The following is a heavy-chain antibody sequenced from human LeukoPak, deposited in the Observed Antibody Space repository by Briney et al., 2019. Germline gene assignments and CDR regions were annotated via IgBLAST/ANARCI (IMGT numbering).Heavy chain of an antibody. CDR2: ISSSSSTI. CDR1: GFTFSSC. V-gene: IGHV3-48*04. Sequence: PGGSLRLSCAASGFTFSSCIDWVRQAPGKGLEWLSYISSSSSTIYYADSVKGRFTISRDNAKNSVYLQMNSLRAEDTAVYHCARVWSSGYTKDYWGQGTLVTVSS. D-gene: IGHD3-22*01. J-gene: IGHJ4*02. CDR3: ARVWSSGYTKDY.